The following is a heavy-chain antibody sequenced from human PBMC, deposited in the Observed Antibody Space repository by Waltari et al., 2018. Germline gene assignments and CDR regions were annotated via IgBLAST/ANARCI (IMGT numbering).Heavy chain of an antibody. CDR2: LHDSGST. V-gene: IGHV4-59*01. D-gene: IGHD4-4*01. Sequence: QVQLQESGPGLVKPSETLSLTCTVSGGSISIYQWSWIRQPPGRGLEWIGYLHDSGSTNYNPYLKSRVTISVDKSKNQFSLKLRSVTTADTAVYYCARADVTSPYYYYGLDVWGQGTTVTVSS. J-gene: IGHJ6*02. CDR1: GGSISIYQ. CDR3: ARADVTSPYYYYGLDV.